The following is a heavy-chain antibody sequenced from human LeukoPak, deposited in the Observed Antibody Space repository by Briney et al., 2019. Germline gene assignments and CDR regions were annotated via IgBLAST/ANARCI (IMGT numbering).Heavy chain of an antibody. CDR1: GHTFTGYF. CDR2: IIPILGIA. J-gene: IGHJ3*02. V-gene: IGHV1-69*02. D-gene: IGHD6-19*01. CDR3: VKRYSSGWYAASDAFDI. Sequence: ASVKVSCRASGHTFTGYFMHWVRQAPGQGLEWMGRIIPILGIANYAQKFQGRVTITADKSTSTAYMELSSLRSEDTAVYYCVKRYSSGWYAASDAFDIWGQGTMVTVSS.